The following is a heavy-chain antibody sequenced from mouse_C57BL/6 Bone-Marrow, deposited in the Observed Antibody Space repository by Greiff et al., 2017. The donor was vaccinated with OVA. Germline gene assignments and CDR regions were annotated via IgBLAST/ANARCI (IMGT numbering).Heavy chain of an antibody. CDR3: TTFYYGSSYAMDY. CDR1: GFTFSSYA. V-gene: IGHV5-9-1*02. D-gene: IGHD1-1*01. Sequence: EVHLVESGEGLVKPGGSLKLSCAASGFTFSSYAMSWVRQTPEKRLEWVAYISSGGDYIYYADTVKGRFTISRDNARNNLYLQMSSLKSEDTAMYYCTTFYYGSSYAMDYWGQGTSVTVSS. J-gene: IGHJ4*01. CDR2: ISSGGDYI.